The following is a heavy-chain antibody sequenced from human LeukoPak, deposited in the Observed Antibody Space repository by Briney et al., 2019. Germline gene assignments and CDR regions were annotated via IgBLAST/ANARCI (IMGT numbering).Heavy chain of an antibody. D-gene: IGHD6-13*01. Sequence: GGSLRLSCEGSGFTFARHALTWVRQAPGKGLEWVSTISGGGGSTHYADSVKGRFTISRENSKDTVFLQMDNLRADDTAIYYCAREGGSCTSNSCSDYFDYWGQGTLVTVSS. CDR2: ISGGGGST. J-gene: IGHJ4*02. CDR1: GFTFARHA. V-gene: IGHV3-23*01. CDR3: AREGGSCTSNSCSDYFDY.